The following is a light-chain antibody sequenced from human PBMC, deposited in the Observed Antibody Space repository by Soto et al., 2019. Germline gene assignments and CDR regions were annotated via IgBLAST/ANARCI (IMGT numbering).Light chain of an antibody. Sequence: QSALTQPASVSGSPGQSITIPCPGSSSDVGGSNSVSWYQHHPGKAPKLMIYEVSNRPSGVSNRFSGSKSGNTASLTISGLQAEDEADYYCSSHSSRGTPHDVFGTGTKVTVL. CDR2: EVS. CDR3: SSHSSRGTPHDV. CDR1: SSDVGGSNS. J-gene: IGLJ1*01. V-gene: IGLV2-14*01.